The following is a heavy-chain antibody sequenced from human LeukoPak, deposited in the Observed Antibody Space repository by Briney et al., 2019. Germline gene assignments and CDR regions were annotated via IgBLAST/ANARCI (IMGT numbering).Heavy chain of an antibody. V-gene: IGHV3-23*01. J-gene: IGHJ6*03. D-gene: IGHD2-15*01. Sequence: PGGSLRLSCAASGFTFSNYATNWVCKAPGQGMEWVSTISGVGDSTYYENSVKGRFTISRDNSKNTVYMQMNSLRVDETAIYYCAKRAYVCSGVSRYYYYMDVWGEGATVTVCS. CDR2: ISGVGDST. CDR1: GFTFSNYA. CDR3: AKRAYVCSGVSRYYYYMDV.